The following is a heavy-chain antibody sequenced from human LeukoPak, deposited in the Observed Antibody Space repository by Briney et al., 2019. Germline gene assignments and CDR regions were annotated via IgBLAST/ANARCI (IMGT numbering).Heavy chain of an antibody. CDR2: ISGSGGST. D-gene: IGHD6-19*01. CDR1: GFTFSSYA. V-gene: IGHV3-23*01. CDR3: AKSNSGWYYYYGMDV. Sequence: GGSLRLSCAASGFTFSSYAMSWVRQAPGKGLGSVSAISGSGGSTYYADSVKGRFTISRDNSKNTLYLQMNSLRAEDTAVYYCAKSNSGWYYYYGMDVWGQGTTVTVSS. J-gene: IGHJ6*02.